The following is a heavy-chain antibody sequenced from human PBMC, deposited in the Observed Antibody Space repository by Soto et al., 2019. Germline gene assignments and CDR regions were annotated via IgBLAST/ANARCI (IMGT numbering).Heavy chain of an antibody. CDR2: ISYDGSDK. Sequence: ALRLSCADSGFTFSNYAMHWVRQAPRKGLEWVAGISYDGSDKYNANSVKGRFKIPRDKSKDTLYLQMNSLRAEDTAVYYCARDTGPNGYNYYYFGMDVWGQGTTVTV. CDR3: ARDTGPNGYNYYYFGMDV. J-gene: IGHJ6*02. CDR1: GFTFSNYA. V-gene: IGHV3-30-3*01. D-gene: IGHD5-18*01.